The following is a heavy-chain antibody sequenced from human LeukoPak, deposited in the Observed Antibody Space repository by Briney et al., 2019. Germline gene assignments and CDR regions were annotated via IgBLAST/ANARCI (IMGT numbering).Heavy chain of an antibody. CDR3: AKDRLEVAGSLDY. Sequence: GGSLRLSCAASGFNFRSYAMHWVRQAPGKGLEWLAFIKYDGSNIYYVDSVKGRFTISRDNSKDTLFLHMSGLRAEDTAVYYCAKDRLEVAGSLDYWGQGALVPVFS. V-gene: IGHV3-30*02. CDR1: GFNFRSYA. D-gene: IGHD6-19*01. CDR2: IKYDGSNI. J-gene: IGHJ4*02.